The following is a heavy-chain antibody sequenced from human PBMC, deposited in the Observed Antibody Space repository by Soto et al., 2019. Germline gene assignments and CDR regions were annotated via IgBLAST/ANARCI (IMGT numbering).Heavy chain of an antibody. CDR1: GFTVTSNG. CDR3: ARDGTTGTANYHYAMDV. CDR2: IKLDGSEK. Sequence: GGSLRLSCGVSGFTVTSNGVSWVRQAPGKGLEWVATIKLDGSEKKYVDSVKGRFTISRDNAKNSLYLQMDSLRAEDTAVYYCARDGTTGTANYHYAMDVWGQGTTVTVSS. J-gene: IGHJ6*02. D-gene: IGHD4-17*01. V-gene: IGHV3-7*01.